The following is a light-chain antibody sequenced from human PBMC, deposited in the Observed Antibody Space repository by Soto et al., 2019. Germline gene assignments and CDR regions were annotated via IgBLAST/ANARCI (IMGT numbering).Light chain of an antibody. CDR3: QHSGDFRWT. CDR1: QSVNKAY. CDR2: GAS. V-gene: IGKV3-20*01. Sequence: DIVMTQSPLSLPVTLVWSRGDRATLSCRASQSVNKAYLVWYQVKPGQAPRRLIYGASSRATGIPDRFSGRGFGTDFTLTISRLEPEDFAVYYCQHSGDFRWTFGQGTKVDIK. J-gene: IGKJ1*01.